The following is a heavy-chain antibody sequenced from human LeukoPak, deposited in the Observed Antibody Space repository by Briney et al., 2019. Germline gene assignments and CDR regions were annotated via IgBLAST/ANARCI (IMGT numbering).Heavy chain of an antibody. J-gene: IGHJ4*02. V-gene: IGHV4-4*02. CDR3: ARRNVYSSSWDYFDY. CDR2: IYHSGST. Sequence: PSGTLSLTCAVSGGSISSSNWWSWVRQPPGKALAWIGEIYHSGSTNYNPSLKSRVTISVDTSKNQFSLKLSSVTAADTAVYYCARRNVYSSSWDYFDYWGQGTLVTVSS. D-gene: IGHD6-13*01. CDR1: GGSISSSNW.